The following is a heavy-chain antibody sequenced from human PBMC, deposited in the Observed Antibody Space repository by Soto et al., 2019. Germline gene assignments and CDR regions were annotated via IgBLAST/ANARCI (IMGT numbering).Heavy chain of an antibody. Sequence: SEILSLTCTVSGGSISSYYWSWIRQPPGKGLEWIGYIYYSGSTNYNPSLKSRVTISVDTSKNQFSLKLSSVTAADTAVYYCAREESMVRGVNWFDPWGQGTLVTVSS. CDR3: AREESMVRGVNWFDP. CDR2: IYYSGST. D-gene: IGHD3-10*01. CDR1: GGSISSYY. J-gene: IGHJ5*02. V-gene: IGHV4-59*01.